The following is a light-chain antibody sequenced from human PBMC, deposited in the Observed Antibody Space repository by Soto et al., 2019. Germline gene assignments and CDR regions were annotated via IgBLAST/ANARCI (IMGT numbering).Light chain of an antibody. J-gene: IGLJ2*01. CDR1: SSDVGGYDY. Sequence: QSALTQVGSVSGSPGQSVTISCTGTSSDVGGYDYVSWYQQHPGKAPKVMIYNVTYRPSEVSDRFSGSKSGDTASLTISGLQAEDEANYYCSSYTNTNTVAFGGGTKLTVL. CDR3: SSYTNTNTVA. CDR2: NVT. V-gene: IGLV2-14*03.